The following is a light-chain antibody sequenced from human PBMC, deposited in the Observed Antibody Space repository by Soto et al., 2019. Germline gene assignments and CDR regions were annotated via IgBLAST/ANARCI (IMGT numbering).Light chain of an antibody. Sequence: DIQMTQSPSTLSASVGDRVTITCRASQSISSWLAWYQQKPGKAPKLLIYDASSLESGVQSRFSGSGSGTEFTLTIRSLQPDDFATYYCKQYNSYSVTFGQGTKVDIK. CDR2: DAS. CDR1: QSISSW. J-gene: IGKJ1*01. CDR3: KQYNSYSVT. V-gene: IGKV1-5*01.